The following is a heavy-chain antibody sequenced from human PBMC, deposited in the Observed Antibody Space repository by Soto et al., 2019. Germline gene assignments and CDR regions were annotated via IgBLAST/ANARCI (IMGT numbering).Heavy chain of an antibody. D-gene: IGHD1-26*01. CDR3: SRDWDHMDV. Sequence: EVQLVESVGSLVKPGESLTFACAGSGFSFRSYSFNWVRQAPGKGLEWVSSVSNGGSYTYYADSVKGRFTISRDNAENSAFLQMNSLRAEDTAVYYCSRDWDHMDVWGKGTTVTVS. CDR1: GFSFRSYS. J-gene: IGHJ6*03. CDR2: VSNGGSYT. V-gene: IGHV3-21*01.